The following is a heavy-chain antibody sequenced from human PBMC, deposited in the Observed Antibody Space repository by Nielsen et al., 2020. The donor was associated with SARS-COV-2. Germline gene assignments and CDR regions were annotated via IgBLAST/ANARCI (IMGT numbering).Heavy chain of an antibody. CDR1: GLSVTDAW. V-gene: IGHV3-15*01. CDR2: IKSKSDGGTT. J-gene: IGHJ4*02. Sequence: GESLKISCTLFGLSVTDAWMGWVRRAPGRGLEWIGRIKSKSDGGTTDNAAPIRDRVFVSRDESTNTVFLQMSSLMAEDTAVYYCTTDRGVAIRPLFDSWGQGTRVTVSS. D-gene: IGHD3-3*01. CDR3: TTDRGVAIRPLFDS.